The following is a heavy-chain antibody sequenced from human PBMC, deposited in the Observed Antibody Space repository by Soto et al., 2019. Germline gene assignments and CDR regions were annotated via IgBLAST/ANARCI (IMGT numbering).Heavy chain of an antibody. J-gene: IGHJ4*02. V-gene: IGHV3-30*18. CDR2: ISYDGSNK. CDR1: GFTFSSYG. CDR3: AKAAIRWLQSNYFDY. Sequence: LRLSCTASGFTFSSYGMHWVRQAPGKGLAWVAVISYDGSNKYYADSVKGRFTISRHNSKNTLYLQMNSLRAEDTAVYYCAKAAIRWLQSNYFDYWGQGTLVTAPQ. D-gene: IGHD5-12*01.